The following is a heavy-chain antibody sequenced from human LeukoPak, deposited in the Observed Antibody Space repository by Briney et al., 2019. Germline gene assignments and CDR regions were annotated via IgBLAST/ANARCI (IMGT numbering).Heavy chain of an antibody. V-gene: IGHV3-23*01. D-gene: IGHD1-26*01. CDR3: AKPDSGRRGY. CDR1: VFTFSSYA. CDR2: ISGIVGST. J-gene: IGHJ4*02. Sequence: PGGPLRLSCAASVFTFSSYAMSWVRQAPGEGLEWVSVISGIVGSTYFADSVKGRFTISRNNSKNTLYLQMNSQRGEDTAVYYCAKPDSGRRGYWDQGTRVTVSS.